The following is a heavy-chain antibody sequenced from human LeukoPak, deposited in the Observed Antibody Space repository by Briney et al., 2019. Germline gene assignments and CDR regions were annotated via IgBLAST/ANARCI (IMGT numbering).Heavy chain of an antibody. J-gene: IGHJ4*02. CDR2: INWNGGST. V-gene: IGHV3-20*04. CDR1: GFTFDDYG. CDR3: AKDTNYYDSSGLDY. D-gene: IGHD3-22*01. Sequence: GGSLRLSCAASGFTFDDYGMSWVRQAPGKGLEWVSGINWNGGSTGYADSVKGRFTISRDNAKNSLYLQMNSLRAEDTALYYCAKDTNYYDSSGLDYWGQGTLVTVSS.